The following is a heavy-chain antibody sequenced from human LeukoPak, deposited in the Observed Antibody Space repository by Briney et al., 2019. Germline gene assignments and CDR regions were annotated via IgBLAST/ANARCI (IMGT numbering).Heavy chain of an antibody. V-gene: IGHV1-8*01. J-gene: IGHJ6*02. CDR1: GYTFTSYD. Sequence: ASMKVSCKASGYTFTSYDINWVRQATGQGLEWMGWMNPNSGNTGYAQKFQGRVTMTRNTSIGTAYMELSSLRSEDTAVYYCARGGLRFLEWLLADYYYYYGMDVWGQGTTVTVSS. CDR2: MNPNSGNT. CDR3: ARGGLRFLEWLLADYYYYYGMDV. D-gene: IGHD3-3*01.